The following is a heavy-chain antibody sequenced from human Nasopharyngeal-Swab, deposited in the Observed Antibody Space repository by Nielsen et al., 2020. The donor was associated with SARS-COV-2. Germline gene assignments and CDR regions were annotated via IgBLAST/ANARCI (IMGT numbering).Heavy chain of an antibody. J-gene: IGHJ4*02. CDR2: ISSSSSYI. CDR3: ARGDSGSYSAY. Sequence: VRQAPGKGLEWVSSISSSSSYIYYADSVKGRFTISRDNAKNSLYLQMNSLRAEDTAVYYCARGDSGSYSAYWGQGTLVTVSS. V-gene: IGHV3-21*01. D-gene: IGHD1-26*01.